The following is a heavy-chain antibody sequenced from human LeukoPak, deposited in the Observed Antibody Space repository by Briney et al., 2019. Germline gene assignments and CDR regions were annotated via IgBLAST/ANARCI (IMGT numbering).Heavy chain of an antibody. V-gene: IGHV4-4*02. Sequence: SGTLSLTCAVSGGSISSNWRRWVRQPPGKGLEWIGEVHNSGTTNYNPSLKSRGTISVDKSKNQFSLKLTSVTAADTAVYYCAGHSGYALLHWGEGTLVTASA. CDR3: AGHSGYALLH. CDR2: VHNSGTT. D-gene: IGHD5-12*01. J-gene: IGHJ4*02. CDR1: GGSISSNW.